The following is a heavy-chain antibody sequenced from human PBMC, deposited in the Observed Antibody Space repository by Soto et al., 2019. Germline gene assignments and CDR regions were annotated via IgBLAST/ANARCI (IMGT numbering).Heavy chain of an antibody. D-gene: IGHD2-21*02. CDR2: ISYDGSNK. CDR3: ARSFGGVVTATKYYYNYGMDV. V-gene: IGHV3-30*09. J-gene: IGHJ6*02. CDR1: GFTFSGYP. Sequence: QVQLVESGGGVVQPGRSLRLSCAASGFTFSGYPMHWVRQPPGKGLEWVAVISYDGSNKYYADSVKGRFAITRDDSKNMLYLQMDRLGPEDAAVYYCARSFGGVVTATKYYYNYGMDVWGRGTTVTVSS.